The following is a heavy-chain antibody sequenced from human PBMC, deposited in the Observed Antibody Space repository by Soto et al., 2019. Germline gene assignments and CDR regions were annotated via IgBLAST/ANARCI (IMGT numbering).Heavy chain of an antibody. D-gene: IGHD6-19*01. CDR3: AEHKEEELLAVAGDFDY. CDR2: IYPGDSDT. Sequence: EVQLVQSGAEVKKPGESLKISCKGSGYSFTSYWIGWVRQMPGKGLEWMGIIYPGDSDTRYSPSFQGQVSISADKSISTAYLQWSSLKASDTAMYYCAEHKEEELLAVAGDFDYWGQGTLVTVSS. J-gene: IGHJ4*02. CDR1: GYSFTSYW. V-gene: IGHV5-51*03.